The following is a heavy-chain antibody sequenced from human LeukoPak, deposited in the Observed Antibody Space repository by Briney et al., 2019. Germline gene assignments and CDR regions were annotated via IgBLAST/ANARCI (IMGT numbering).Heavy chain of an antibody. CDR3: SRESGAFSPFGY. Sequence: AETLSLTCGVSGGSIRSTNWWGWVRQPPGQGLEWIGEISLRWQTNFIPSLNGRVTMSLDESRNQLSLKLTYVTAADTAIYYCSRESGAFSPFGYWGQGTLVIV. CDR1: GGSIRSTNW. J-gene: IGHJ4*02. V-gene: IGHV4/OR15-8*02. D-gene: IGHD1-26*01. CDR2: ISLRWQT.